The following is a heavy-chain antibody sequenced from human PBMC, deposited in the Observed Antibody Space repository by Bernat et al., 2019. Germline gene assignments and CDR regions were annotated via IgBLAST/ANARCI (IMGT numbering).Heavy chain of an antibody. Sequence: QVQLQESGPGLVKPSETLSLTCTVSGGSISSYYWSWIRQPPGKGLEWVGYIHYSGSTNYNPSLKSRVTISVDTSKNQFSLKLSSVTAADTAVYYCARDRAYYYDSSGYPYYYFDLWGRGTLVTVSS. CDR2: IHYSGST. D-gene: IGHD3-22*01. CDR3: ARDRAYYYDSSGYPYYYFDL. CDR1: GGSISSYY. V-gene: IGHV4-59*01. J-gene: IGHJ2*01.